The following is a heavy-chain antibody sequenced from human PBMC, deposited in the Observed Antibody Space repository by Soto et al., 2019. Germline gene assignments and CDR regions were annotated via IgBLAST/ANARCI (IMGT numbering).Heavy chain of an antibody. CDR1: GGSITSGGYS. CDR3: ARDYYGMDV. CDR2: TYQSGSA. V-gene: IGHV4-30-2*06. J-gene: IGHJ6*02. Sequence: SETLSLTCTVSGGSITSGGYSWTWIRQSPGKGLEWIGYTYQSGSAYYNPSLKSRVTISVDRSKNQFSLNLTSVTAADTAVYYCARDYYGMDVWGQGTTVTVSS.